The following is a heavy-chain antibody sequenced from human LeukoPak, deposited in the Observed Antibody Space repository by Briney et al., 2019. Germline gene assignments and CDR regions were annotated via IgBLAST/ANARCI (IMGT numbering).Heavy chain of an antibody. CDR1: GFTFSPYS. D-gene: IGHD6-13*01. V-gene: IGHV3-21*04. J-gene: IGHJ4*02. Sequence: PGGSLRLSCAASGFTFSPYSMNWVRQAPGKGLEWVSSISSSIMYKDYADSVKGRFTISRDNAQNSLYLQMNSLRAEDTALYYCARDQSAGYSSNDFDYWGQGTLVTVSS. CDR2: ISSSIMYK. CDR3: ARDQSAGYSSNDFDY.